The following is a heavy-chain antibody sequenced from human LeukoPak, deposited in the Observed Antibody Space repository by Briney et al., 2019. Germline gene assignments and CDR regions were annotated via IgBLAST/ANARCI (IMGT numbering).Heavy chain of an antibody. V-gene: IGHV3-30*04. Sequence: PGGSLRLSCAASGFTFSSYAMHWVRQAPGKGLEWVAVISYDGGNKYYADSVKGRFTISRDNSKDTLYLQMNSLRAEDTAVYYCASRDPIVVVNNWFDPWGQGTLVTVSS. CDR2: ISYDGGNK. J-gene: IGHJ5*02. CDR3: ASRDPIVVVNNWFDP. CDR1: GFTFSSYA. D-gene: IGHD3-22*01.